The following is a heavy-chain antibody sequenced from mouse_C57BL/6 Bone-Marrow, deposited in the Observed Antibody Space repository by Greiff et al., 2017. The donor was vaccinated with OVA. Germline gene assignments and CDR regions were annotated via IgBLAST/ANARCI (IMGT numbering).Heavy chain of an antibody. Sequence: VQLQQSGAELVRPGASVTLSCKASGYTFTDYEMHWVQQPPVPGLEWIGAIDPDTGGTAYNQKFKGKAILTADKSSSTAYMELRLLTSEDSAFEYCTRGYSNYYAMDYWGQGTSVTVTS. CDR2: IDPDTGGT. CDR1: GYTFTDYE. D-gene: IGHD2-5*01. V-gene: IGHV1-15*01. CDR3: TRGYSNYYAMDY. J-gene: IGHJ4*01.